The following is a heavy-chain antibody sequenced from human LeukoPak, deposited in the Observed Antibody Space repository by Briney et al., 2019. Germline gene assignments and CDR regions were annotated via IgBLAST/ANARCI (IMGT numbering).Heavy chain of an antibody. CDR2: INPSGGST. V-gene: IGHV1-46*01. Sequence: GASVKVSCKASGYTFTSYYMHWVRQAPGQGLEWMGIINPSGGSTSYAQKFQGRVTMTRDMSTSTVYMELSSLRSEDTAVYYCARAGKEYDFWSGYLTYYYMDVWGKGTTVTVSS. CDR3: ARAGKEYDFWSGYLTYYYMDV. J-gene: IGHJ6*03. D-gene: IGHD3-3*01. CDR1: GYTFTSYY.